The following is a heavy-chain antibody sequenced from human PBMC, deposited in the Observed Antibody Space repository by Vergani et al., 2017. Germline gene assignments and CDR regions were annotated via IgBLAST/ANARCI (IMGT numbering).Heavy chain of an antibody. CDR2: INPNSGGT. Sequence: QVQLVQSGAEVKKPGASVKVSCKASGYTFTSYGISWVRQAPGQGLEWMGWINPNSGGTNYAQKFQGRVTMTRDTSISTAYMELSRLRSDDTAVYYCARDRWGDNWFDPWGQGTLVTVSS. V-gene: IGHV1-2*02. CDR3: ARDRWGDNWFDP. CDR1: GYTFTSYG. J-gene: IGHJ5*02. D-gene: IGHD3-16*01.